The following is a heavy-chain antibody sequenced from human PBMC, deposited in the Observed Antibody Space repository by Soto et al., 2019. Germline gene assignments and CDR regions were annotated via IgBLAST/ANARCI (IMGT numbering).Heavy chain of an antibody. D-gene: IGHD3-3*01. CDR3: ARFGNDFWSGNYRYMDV. CDR2: IKQDGSEK. J-gene: IGHJ6*03. CDR1: GFTFSSYW. Sequence: GVSLRLSCAASGFTFSSYWMSWVRQAPGKGLEWVANIKQDGSEKYYVDSVKGRFTISRDNAKNSLYLQMNSLRAEDTAVYYCARFGNDFWSGNYRYMDVWGKGTTVTVSS. V-gene: IGHV3-7*01.